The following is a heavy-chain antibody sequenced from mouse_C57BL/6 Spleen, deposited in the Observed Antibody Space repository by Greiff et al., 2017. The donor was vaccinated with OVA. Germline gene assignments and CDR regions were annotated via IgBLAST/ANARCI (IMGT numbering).Heavy chain of an antibody. CDR1: GFTFSSYA. CDR2: ISSGGDYI. V-gene: IGHV5-9-1*02. CDR3: TREGNYGNYAFDY. D-gene: IGHD2-1*01. J-gene: IGHJ2*01. Sequence: DVMLVESGEGLVKPGGSLKLSCAASGFTFSSYAMSWVRQTPEKRLEWVAYISSGGDYIYYADTVKGRFTISRDNARNTLYLQMSSLKSEDTAMYYCTREGNYGNYAFDYWGQGTTLTVSS.